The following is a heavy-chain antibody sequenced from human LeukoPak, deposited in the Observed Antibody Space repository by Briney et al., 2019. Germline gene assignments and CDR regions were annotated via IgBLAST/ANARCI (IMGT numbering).Heavy chain of an antibody. V-gene: IGHV4-59*01. Sequence: SETLSLTCTVSGGSISNAYWTWIRQPPGKGLEWIGYIYYSGSTDYNPSLKSRVTISVDTSKNQFSLKLRSVTAADTAVYYCARGYCSGGSCYPGGDWFDPWGQGTLVTVSS. CDR2: IYYSGST. D-gene: IGHD2-15*01. CDR3: ARGYCSGGSCYPGGDWFDP. CDR1: GGSISNAY. J-gene: IGHJ5*02.